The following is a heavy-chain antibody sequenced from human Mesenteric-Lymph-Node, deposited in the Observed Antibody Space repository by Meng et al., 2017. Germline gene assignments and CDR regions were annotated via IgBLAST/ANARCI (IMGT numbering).Heavy chain of an antibody. Sequence: ASVKVSCKASGYTFTGYYMHWVRQAPGQGLEWMGRINPNSGGTNYAQKFQGRVTMTRDTSISTVYMELSSLRSEDTAVYYCARDYANSGSSDAFDIWGQGTMVTVSS. CDR3: ARDYANSGSSDAFDI. J-gene: IGHJ3*02. D-gene: IGHD1-26*01. CDR1: GYTFTGYY. CDR2: INPNSGGT. V-gene: IGHV1-2*06.